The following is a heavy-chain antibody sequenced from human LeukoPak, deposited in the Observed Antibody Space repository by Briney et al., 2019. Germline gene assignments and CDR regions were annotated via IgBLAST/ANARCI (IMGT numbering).Heavy chain of an antibody. CDR3: ASVFWNGH. CDR1: GFTISANY. D-gene: IGHD3-3*01. V-gene: IGHV3-66*01. CDR2: IFSTGNT. Sequence: VGSLRLSCAASGFTISANYMNWVRQAPWKGLDCVSIIFSTGNTYYADSVQGRFAISRDNSKNTLYIQMDRLRAEDTAVYYCASVFWNGHWGQGTLVTVSS. J-gene: IGHJ4*02.